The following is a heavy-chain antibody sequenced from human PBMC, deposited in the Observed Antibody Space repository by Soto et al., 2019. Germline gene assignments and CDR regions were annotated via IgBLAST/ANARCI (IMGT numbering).Heavy chain of an antibody. Sequence: ASVKVSCKASGYTFTSYGISWVRQAPGQGLEWMGWISAYNGNTNYAQKLQGRVTMTTDTSTSTAYMELRSLRSDDTAVYYCARTLXYCSGGSCYESDYWGQGTLVTVSS. CDR1: GYTFTSYG. D-gene: IGHD2-15*01. V-gene: IGHV1-18*01. CDR2: ISAYNGNT. J-gene: IGHJ4*02. CDR3: ARTLXYCSGGSCYESDY.